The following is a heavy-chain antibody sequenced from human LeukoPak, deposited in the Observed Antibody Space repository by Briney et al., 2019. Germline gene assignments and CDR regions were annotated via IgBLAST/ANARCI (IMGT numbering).Heavy chain of an antibody. CDR2: IYYSGST. CDR1: GGSISSGSYY. Sequence: SETLSLTCTVSGGSISSGSYYWGWIRQPPGKGLEWIGSIYYSGSTYYNPSLKSRVSISIDTSKNQFSLDLRSVTAADTAVYYCARAGYSSSWPHAFDIWGQGTMVTVSS. CDR3: ARAGYSSSWPHAFDI. D-gene: IGHD6-13*01. V-gene: IGHV4-39*01. J-gene: IGHJ3*02.